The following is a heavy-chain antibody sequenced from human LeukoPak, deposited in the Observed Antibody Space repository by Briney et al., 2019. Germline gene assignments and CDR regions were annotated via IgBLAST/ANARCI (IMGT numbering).Heavy chain of an antibody. V-gene: IGHV1-18*01. Sequence: ASVKVSCKASGDTFNSYAINWVRQAPGQGLEWMGWISAYNGNTNYAQKLQGRVTMTTDTSTSTAYMELRSLRSDDTAVYYCARLTNWGDINWFDPWGQGTLVTVSS. CDR2: ISAYNGNT. D-gene: IGHD7-27*01. CDR1: GDTFNSYA. CDR3: ARLTNWGDINWFDP. J-gene: IGHJ5*02.